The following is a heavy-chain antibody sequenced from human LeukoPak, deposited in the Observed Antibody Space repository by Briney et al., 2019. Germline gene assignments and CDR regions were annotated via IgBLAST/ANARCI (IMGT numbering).Heavy chain of an antibody. V-gene: IGHV1-2*06. J-gene: IGHJ4*02. CDR1: GYTFTGYY. CDR2: INPTNGGK. CDR3: ARQTIRPFDY. D-gene: IGHD3-9*01. Sequence: GASVRVSCKTSGYTFTGYYIHWVRQAPGQGLEWMGRINPTNGGKNSAQKFQGRVTMTRDTSISTAYMELSGLTSDDTAIYYCARQTIRPFDYWGQGTLVTVSA.